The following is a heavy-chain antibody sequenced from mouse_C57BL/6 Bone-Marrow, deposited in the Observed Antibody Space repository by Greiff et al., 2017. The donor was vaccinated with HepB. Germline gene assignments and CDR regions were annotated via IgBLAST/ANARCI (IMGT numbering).Heavy chain of an antibody. CDR2: IYPGNSDT. V-gene: IGHV1-5*01. CDR1: GYTFTSYW. D-gene: IGHD2-1*01. Sequence: VQLKESGTVLARPGASVKMSCKTSGYTFTSYWMHWVKQRPGQGLEWIGAIYPGNSDTSYNQKFKGKAKLTAVTSASTAYMELSSLTNEDSAVYYCTGIYYGNYDYFDDWGQGTTLTVSS. CDR3: TGIYYGNYDYFDD. J-gene: IGHJ2*01.